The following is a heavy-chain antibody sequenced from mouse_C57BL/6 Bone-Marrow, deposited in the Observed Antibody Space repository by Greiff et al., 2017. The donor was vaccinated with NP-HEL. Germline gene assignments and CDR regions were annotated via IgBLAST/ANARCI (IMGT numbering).Heavy chain of an antibody. J-gene: IGHJ2*01. Sequence: EVKLLESGGGLVQPGGSMKLSCAASGFTFSDAWMDWVRQSPEKGLEWVAEIRNKANNHATYYAESVKGRFTISRDDSKSSVYLQMNSLRAEDTGIYYCTIGGTTVVGDYWGQGTTLTVSS. V-gene: IGHV6-6*01. CDR3: TIGGTTVVGDY. D-gene: IGHD1-1*01. CDR2: IRNKANNHAT. CDR1: GFTFSDAW.